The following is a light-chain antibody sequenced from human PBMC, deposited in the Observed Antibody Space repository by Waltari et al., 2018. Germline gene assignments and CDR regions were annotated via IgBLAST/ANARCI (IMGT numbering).Light chain of an antibody. Sequence: EFVLTQPPRTLPLSPAERATLSCRASQSVGRYLAWYQQKPGQAPRLLIYDASTRATGIPDRFSGSGSGTDFSLTISRLESEDFAVYYCQKYVNLPATFGQGTKVEIK. J-gene: IGKJ1*01. CDR2: DAS. V-gene: IGKV3-20*01. CDR3: QKYVNLPAT. CDR1: QSVGRY.